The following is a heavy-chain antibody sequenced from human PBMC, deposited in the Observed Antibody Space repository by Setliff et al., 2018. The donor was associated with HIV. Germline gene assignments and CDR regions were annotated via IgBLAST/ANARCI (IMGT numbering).Heavy chain of an antibody. CDR3: ASGPLYYGSGSYYMAGYFDY. CDR2: INTHSGYT. D-gene: IGHD3-10*01. Sequence: ASVKVSCKASGYTFTDYGISWVRQAPGQGLEWMGWINTHSGYTNYAQNVQGRVTVTMDTSTSTAYMELSSLRSEDTAVYYCASGPLYYGSGSYYMAGYFDYWGQGTLVTVSS. J-gene: IGHJ4*02. V-gene: IGHV1-18*01. CDR1: GYTFTDYG.